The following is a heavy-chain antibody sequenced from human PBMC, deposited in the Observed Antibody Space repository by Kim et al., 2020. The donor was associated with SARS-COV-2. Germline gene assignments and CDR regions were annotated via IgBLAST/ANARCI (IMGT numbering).Heavy chain of an antibody. CDR3: ARLVSENSAVEY. Sequence: SETLSLTCTVSGDSISRSSNYWGWIRQPPGKGLEWIGSINYSGNTYYNPSLKSRVTISVDTSKNQFSLKMRSVTAADTAVYYCARLVSENSAVEYWGQGTLVTVS. CDR1: GDSISRSSNY. CDR2: INYSGNT. J-gene: IGHJ4*02. V-gene: IGHV4-39*01.